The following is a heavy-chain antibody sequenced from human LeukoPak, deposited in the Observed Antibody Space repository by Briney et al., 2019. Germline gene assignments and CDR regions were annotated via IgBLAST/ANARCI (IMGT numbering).Heavy chain of an antibody. CDR2: IWYDGSYT. J-gene: IGHJ4*02. CDR3: AKVVQYTASTGTGLDY. Sequence: GGSLRLSCAASGFIFSNYGMHWVRQAPGKGLDWVAVIWYDGSYTSYADSVKGRFTISRDNSKNTLYLQMNSLRAADTAIYYCAKVVQYTASTGTGLDYWGQGTLVTVSS. CDR1: GFIFSNYG. D-gene: IGHD6-13*01. V-gene: IGHV3-33*06.